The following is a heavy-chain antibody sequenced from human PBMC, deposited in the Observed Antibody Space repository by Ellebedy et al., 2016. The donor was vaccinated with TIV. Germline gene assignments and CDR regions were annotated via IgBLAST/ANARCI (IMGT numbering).Heavy chain of an antibody. CDR1: GGTFSSYA. D-gene: IGHD7-27*01. Sequence: AASVKVSCKASGGTFSSYAISWVRQAPGQGLEWMGWISAYNGNTNYAQKLQGRVTMTTDTSTSTAYMELRSLRSDDTAVYYCARDEDWGSGREFDYWGQGTLVTVSS. CDR2: ISAYNGNT. J-gene: IGHJ4*02. V-gene: IGHV1-18*01. CDR3: ARDEDWGSGREFDY.